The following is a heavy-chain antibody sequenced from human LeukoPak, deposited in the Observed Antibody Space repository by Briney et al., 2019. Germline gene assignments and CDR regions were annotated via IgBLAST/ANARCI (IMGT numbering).Heavy chain of an antibody. CDR1: GFTVSSNY. J-gene: IGHJ4*02. CDR3: ASRSKYGDPKTFDY. CDR2: IYSGGST. V-gene: IGHV3-53*01. Sequence: GGSLRLSCAASGFTVSSNYMSWVRQAPGKGLEWVSVIYSGGSTYYADSVKGRFTISRDNSKNTLYLQMNSLRAEDTAVYYCASRSKYGDPKTFDYWGQGTLVTVSS. D-gene: IGHD4-17*01.